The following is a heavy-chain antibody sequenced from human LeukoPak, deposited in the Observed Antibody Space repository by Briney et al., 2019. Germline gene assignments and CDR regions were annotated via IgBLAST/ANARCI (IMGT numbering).Heavy chain of an antibody. CDR1: GGSISSYY. D-gene: IGHD2-2*01. Sequence: PSETLPLTCTVSGGSISSYYWRWIRQPAGKGLEWIGRIYTSGSTNYNPSLKSRVTMSVDTSKNQFSLKLSSVTAAVTAVYFCARAPRAYCSTTGSCFQDYWGQGTLVTVSS. CDR3: ARAPRAYCSTTGSCFQDY. CDR2: IYTSGST. J-gene: IGHJ4*02. V-gene: IGHV4-4*07.